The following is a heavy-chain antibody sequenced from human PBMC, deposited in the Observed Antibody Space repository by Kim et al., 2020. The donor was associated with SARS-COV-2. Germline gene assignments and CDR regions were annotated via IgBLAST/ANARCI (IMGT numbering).Heavy chain of an antibody. D-gene: IGHD2-21*02. CDR3: ARGLVGSIVVVTGADAFDI. Sequence: GESLKISCKGSGYSFTSYWIGWVRQMPGKGLEWMGIIYPGDSDTRYSPSFQGQVTISADKSISTAYLQWSSLKASDTAMYYCARGLVGSIVVVTGADAFDIWGQGTMVTVSS. CDR1: GYSFTSYW. CDR2: IYPGDSDT. V-gene: IGHV5-51*01. J-gene: IGHJ3*02.